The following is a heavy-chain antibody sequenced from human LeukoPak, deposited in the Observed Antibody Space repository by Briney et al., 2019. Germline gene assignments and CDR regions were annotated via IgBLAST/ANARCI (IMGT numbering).Heavy chain of an antibody. V-gene: IGHV4-61*01. CDR2: IYYGGST. CDR1: GGSVSSGSYY. J-gene: IGHJ4*02. D-gene: IGHD4-23*01. Sequence: SETLSLTCTVSGGSVSSGSYYWSWIRQPPGKGLEWIGYIYYGGSTNYNPSLKSRVTISVDTSKNQFSLKLSSVTAADTAVYYCAREHYGGNSGGFGYFDYWGQGTLVTVSS. CDR3: AREHYGGNSGGFGYFDY.